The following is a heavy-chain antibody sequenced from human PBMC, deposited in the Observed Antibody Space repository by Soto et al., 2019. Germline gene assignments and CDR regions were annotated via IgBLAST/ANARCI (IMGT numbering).Heavy chain of an antibody. CDR3: ARQSFGEISHFDY. V-gene: IGHV4-59*08. D-gene: IGHD3-10*01. CDR2: IYYSGNT. J-gene: IGHJ4*02. Sequence: SETLSLTCSVSGGSISGYYWSWIRQPPGKGLEWIGYIYYSGNTKYNPSLKSRVAISVDTSKNQISLRLSSVTASDTAVFYCARQSFGEISHFDYWGQGTLVTVSS. CDR1: GGSISGYY.